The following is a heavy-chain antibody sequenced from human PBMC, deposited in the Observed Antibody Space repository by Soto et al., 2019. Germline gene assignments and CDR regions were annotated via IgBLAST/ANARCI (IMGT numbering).Heavy chain of an antibody. D-gene: IGHD3-10*01. CDR1: GYSFLSCG. J-gene: IGHJ4*02. V-gene: IGHV1-18*04. CDR3: VRDLDGSGSYYSDY. CDR2: ISPNNGNT. Sequence: ASVKVSCKASGYSFLSCGLSWVRQAPGQGLEWMGWISPNNGNTNYAQKLQGRVTMTTDTSTSTAYMELRSLRSDDTAVYYCVRDLDGSGSYYSDYWGRGTLVTVSS.